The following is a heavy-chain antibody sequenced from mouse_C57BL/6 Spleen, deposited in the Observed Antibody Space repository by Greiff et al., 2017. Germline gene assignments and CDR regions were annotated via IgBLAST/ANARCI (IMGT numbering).Heavy chain of an antibody. CDR1: GYTFTSYW. CDR2: IDPYDSCT. Sequence: QVQLQQPGAELVMPGASVKLSCKASGYTFTSYWMHWVKQRPGQGLEWIGEIDPYDSCTNYNQKFKGKSTLTVDKSSSTAYMQLSSLTSEDSAVYCGAKGGGNSFGDWGQGTTLTVSS. V-gene: IGHV1-69*01. CDR3: AKGGGNSFGD. D-gene: IGHD2-1*01. J-gene: IGHJ2*01.